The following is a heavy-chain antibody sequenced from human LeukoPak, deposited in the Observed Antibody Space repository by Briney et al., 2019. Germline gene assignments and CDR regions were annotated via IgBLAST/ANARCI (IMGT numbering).Heavy chain of an antibody. CDR2: ISSSSSTI. V-gene: IGHV3-48*04. CDR3: GREGMTTVTSIDY. D-gene: IGHD4-11*01. J-gene: IGHJ4*02. CDR1: GFTFSSYS. Sequence: GGSLRLSCAASGFTFSSYSMNWVRQAPGKGLEWVSYISSSSSTIYYADSVKGRFTISRDNAKNSLYLQMNSLRAEDTAVYYFGREGMTTVTSIDYWGQGTLVTVSS.